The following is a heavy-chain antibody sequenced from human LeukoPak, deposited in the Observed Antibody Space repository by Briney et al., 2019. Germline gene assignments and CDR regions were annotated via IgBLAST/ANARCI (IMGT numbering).Heavy chain of an antibody. V-gene: IGHV3-11*04. J-gene: IGHJ4*02. CDR3: ARRRTLPVAGTKFSSFYFDY. Sequence: KAGGSLRLSCAASGFTFSDYYMSWIRQAPGKGLEWVSYISSSGSTIYYADSVKGRFTISRDNAKISLYLQMNSLRADDPSVYYCARRRTLPVAGTKFSSFYFDYWGQGTLVTVSS. CDR2: ISSSGSTI. D-gene: IGHD6-19*01. CDR1: GFTFSDYY.